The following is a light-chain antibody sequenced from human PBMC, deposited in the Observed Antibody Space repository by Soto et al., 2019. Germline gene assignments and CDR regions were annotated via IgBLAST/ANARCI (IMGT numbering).Light chain of an antibody. CDR1: QGISNW. Sequence: DIQMTQSPSSVSASVGDRVTITCRASQGISNWLAWYQQKAGKAPKLLIYATSTLQSGVPSRFRGSGSGTEFTLTISSLQPEDVATYYCQKANSFPYTFGQGTKLEIK. CDR3: QKANSFPYT. J-gene: IGKJ2*01. CDR2: ATS. V-gene: IGKV1-12*01.